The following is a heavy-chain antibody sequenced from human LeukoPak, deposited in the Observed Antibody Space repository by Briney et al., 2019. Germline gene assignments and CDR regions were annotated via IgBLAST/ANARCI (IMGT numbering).Heavy chain of an antibody. D-gene: IGHD6-19*01. CDR1: GFTFSNYA. J-gene: IGHJ3*02. Sequence: GGSLRLSCAGSGFTFSNYAMTWVRQAPGKGLEWVSAISGSGGSTYYADSVKGRFTISRDNPKNTLYLQMNSLRAEDTAVYYCAKTGSSGCCDAFDIWGQGTMVTVSS. V-gene: IGHV3-23*01. CDR2: ISGSGGST. CDR3: AKTGSSGCCDAFDI.